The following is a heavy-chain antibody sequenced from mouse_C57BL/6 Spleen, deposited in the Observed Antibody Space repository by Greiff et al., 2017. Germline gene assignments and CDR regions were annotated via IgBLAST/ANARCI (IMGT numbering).Heavy chain of an antibody. D-gene: IGHD4-1*01. CDR1: GYTFTDYE. Sequence: QVQLQQSGAELVRPGASVTLSCKASGYTFTDYEMHWVKQTPVHGLEWIGAIDPETGGTAYNQKFKGKAILTADKSSSTAYMERRSLTSEDSAVYYCTRLTGYPDYWGQGTTLTVSS. V-gene: IGHV1-15*01. J-gene: IGHJ2*01. CDR3: TRLTGYPDY. CDR2: IDPETGGT.